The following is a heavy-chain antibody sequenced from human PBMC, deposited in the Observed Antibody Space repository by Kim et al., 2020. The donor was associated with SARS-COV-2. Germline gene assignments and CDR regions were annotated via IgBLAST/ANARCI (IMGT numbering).Heavy chain of an antibody. J-gene: IGHJ6*02. CDR3: ARWGIYSSSWYYYYGMDV. CDR1: GGSISSYY. V-gene: IGHV4-59*08. CDR2: IYYSGST. Sequence: SETLSLTCTVSGGSISSYYWSWIRQPPGKGLEWIGYIYYSGSTNYNPSLKSRVTISVDTSKNQFSLKLSSVTAADTAVYYCARWGIYSSSWYYYYGMDVWGQGTTVTVSS. D-gene: IGHD6-13*01.